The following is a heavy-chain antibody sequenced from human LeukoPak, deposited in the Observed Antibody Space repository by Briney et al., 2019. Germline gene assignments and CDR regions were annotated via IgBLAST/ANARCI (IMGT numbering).Heavy chain of an antibody. CDR1: GYTFTGYY. Sequence: ASVKVSCKASGYTFTGYYIHWVRQAPGQGLEWMGWINPNSGGTNYAQKFQGRVTMTRDTSITTAYMELNSLRSDDTAVYYCARGAPAYYYMDVWGKGTTVTVSS. CDR2: INPNSGGT. J-gene: IGHJ6*03. CDR3: ARGAPAYYYMDV. V-gene: IGHV1-2*02.